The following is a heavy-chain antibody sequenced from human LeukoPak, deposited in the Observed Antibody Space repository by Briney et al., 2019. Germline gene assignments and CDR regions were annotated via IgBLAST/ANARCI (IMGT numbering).Heavy chain of an antibody. V-gene: IGHV3-30*03. CDR3: ARTVAGTRYYYGMDV. D-gene: IGHD6-19*01. J-gene: IGHJ6*02. Sequence: GGSLRLSCAASGFTFSSYGMHWVRQAPGKGLEWVAVISYDGSNKYYADSVKGRFTISRDNSKNTLYLQMNSLRAEDTAVYYCARTVAGTRYYYGMDVWGQGTTVTVSS. CDR2: ISYDGSNK. CDR1: GFTFSSYG.